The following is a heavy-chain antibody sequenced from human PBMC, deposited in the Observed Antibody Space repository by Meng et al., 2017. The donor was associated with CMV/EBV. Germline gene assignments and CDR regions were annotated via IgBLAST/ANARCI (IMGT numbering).Heavy chain of an antibody. CDR2: IKQDGSEK. V-gene: IGHV3-7*01. CDR1: GFTFSSYW. CDR3: ARDMSGWSGYYTYYYGMDV. J-gene: IGHJ6*02. D-gene: IGHD3-3*01. Sequence: GESLKISCAASGFTFSSYWMSWVRQAPGKGLEWVANIKQDGSEKYYVDSVKGRFTISRDNAKNSLYLQMNSLRAEDTAVYYCARDMSGWSGYYTYYYGMDVWGQGTTVTVSS.